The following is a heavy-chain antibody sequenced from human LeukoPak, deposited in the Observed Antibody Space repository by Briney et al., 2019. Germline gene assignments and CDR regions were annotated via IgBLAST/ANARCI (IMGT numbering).Heavy chain of an antibody. D-gene: IGHD1-14*01. CDR2: INRDGSEE. V-gene: IGHV3-7*01. J-gene: IGHJ4*02. CDR3: ARGAPGLTPYYFDY. CDR1: RFVFGAYW. Sequence: PGGSLRLSCAASRFVFGAYWMTWVRQAPGKGLEWVASINRDGSEEYYVDSMRGRFTISRDNTKNSVYLQMNSLRAEDTAVYYCARGAPGLTPYYFDYWGQGTLVTVSS.